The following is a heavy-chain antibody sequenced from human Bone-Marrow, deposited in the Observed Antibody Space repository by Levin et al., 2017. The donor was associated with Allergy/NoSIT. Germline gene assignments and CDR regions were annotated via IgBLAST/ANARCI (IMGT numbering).Heavy chain of an antibody. CDR1: GFTFSTYA. Sequence: PGGSLRLSCAASGFTFSTYALHWVRQAPGKGLEWVAVISSDGTVQNYADSVKGRFTISRDNSKNTLSLRMDSLRPEDTAVYYCARDGADVDMVWAYYFDYWGQGTLVTVSS. CDR3: ARDGADVDMVWAYYFDY. D-gene: IGHD5-24*01. V-gene: IGHV3-30*04. CDR2: ISSDGTVQ. J-gene: IGHJ4*02.